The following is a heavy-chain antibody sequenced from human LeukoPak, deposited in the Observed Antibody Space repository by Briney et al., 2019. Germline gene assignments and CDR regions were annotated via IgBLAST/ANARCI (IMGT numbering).Heavy chain of an antibody. CDR3: ARAPAAIFTVDY. Sequence: LPGGSLRLSCAASGFTFSSYGMHWVRQAPGKGLEWVAFIRYDGSNKYYADSVKGRFTISRDNSKNTLYLQMNSLRAEDTAVYYCARAPAAIFTVDYWGQGTLVTVSS. V-gene: IGHV3-30*02. CDR2: IRYDGSNK. J-gene: IGHJ4*02. D-gene: IGHD2/OR15-2a*01. CDR1: GFTFSSYG.